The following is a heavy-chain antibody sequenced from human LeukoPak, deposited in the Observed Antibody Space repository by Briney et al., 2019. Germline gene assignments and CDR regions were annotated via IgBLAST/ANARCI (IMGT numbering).Heavy chain of an antibody. V-gene: IGHV4-39*07. Sequence: SETLSLTCTVSGGSISSSSYYWGWIRQPPGKGLEWIGSIYYSGSTNYNPSLKSRVTISVDTSKNQFSLKLSSMTAADTAVYYCARDPSGYFNYWGQGTLATVSS. CDR3: ARDPSGYFNY. CDR2: IYYSGST. D-gene: IGHD3-22*01. CDR1: GGSISSSSYY. J-gene: IGHJ4*02.